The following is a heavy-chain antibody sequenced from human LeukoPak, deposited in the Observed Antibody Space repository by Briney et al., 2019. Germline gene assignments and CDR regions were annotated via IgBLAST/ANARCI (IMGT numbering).Heavy chain of an antibody. Sequence: GGSLRLSCPASGFAFSGAWIHGVRRVLGKGLAWVSGISNDASITEYTGSVKGRFTISRDNSKNTLYLQLNSLRAEDTAVYYCAKGEYGSSPWFDPWGQETLVTVSS. CDR2: ISNDASIT. V-gene: IGHV3-74*03. J-gene: IGHJ5*02. D-gene: IGHD6-6*01. CDR3: AKGEYGSSPWFDP. CDR1: GFAFSGAW.